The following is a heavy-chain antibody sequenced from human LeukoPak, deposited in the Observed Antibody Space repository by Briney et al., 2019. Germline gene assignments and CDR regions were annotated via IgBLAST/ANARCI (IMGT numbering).Heavy chain of an antibody. CDR2: ISAYNGNT. J-gene: IGHJ4*02. CDR1: GYTFTSYG. Sequence: SVKVFCKASGYTFTSYGISWVRQAPGQGLEWMGWISAYNGNTNYAQKLQGRVTMTTDTSTSTAYMELRSLRSDDTAVYYCARSFITMVRGVIVIYFDYWGQGTLVTVSS. D-gene: IGHD3-10*01. CDR3: ARSFITMVRGVIVIYFDY. V-gene: IGHV1-18*01.